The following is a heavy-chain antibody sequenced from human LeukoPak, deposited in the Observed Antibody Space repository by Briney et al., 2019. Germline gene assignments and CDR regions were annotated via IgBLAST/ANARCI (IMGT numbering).Heavy chain of an antibody. Sequence: GSLRLSCAASGLTFRRAWMGWVRQAPGKGLEWVANIKEDGSEKYDVDSVKGRVTISRDNTKNSLYLQMNTLRAEAMALYFCATLRWYGSARNWYFDLWARGTLVTVSS. CDR2: IKEDGSEK. CDR1: GLTFRRAW. CDR3: ATLRWYGSARNWYFDL. V-gene: IGHV3-7*01. J-gene: IGHJ2*01. D-gene: IGHD6-25*01.